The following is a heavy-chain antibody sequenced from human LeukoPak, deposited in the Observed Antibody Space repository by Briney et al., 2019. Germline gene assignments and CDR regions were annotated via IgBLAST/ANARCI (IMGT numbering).Heavy chain of an antibody. J-gene: IGHJ5*02. CDR1: GYSISSGYY. Sequence: SETLSLTCIVSGYSISSGYYWGWIRQPPGKGLEWIGSIYHSGSSLYNPSLKSRVTISVDTSKNQFSLKLSSVTAADTAVYYCARGGSPNWFDPWGQGTLVTVSS. D-gene: IGHD2-15*01. CDR2: IYHSGSS. CDR3: ARGGSPNWFDP. V-gene: IGHV4-38-2*02.